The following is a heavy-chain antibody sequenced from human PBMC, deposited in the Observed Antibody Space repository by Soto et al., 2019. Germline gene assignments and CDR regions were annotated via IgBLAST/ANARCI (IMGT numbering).Heavy chain of an antibody. CDR1: GGTFSSYA. V-gene: IGHV1-69*13. J-gene: IGHJ3*02. D-gene: IGHD3-3*01. Sequence: SVKVSCKASGGTFSSYAISWVRQAPGQGLEWMGGIIPIFGTANYAQKFQGRATITADESTSTAYMELSSLRSEDTAVYYCARDPSPRLRVLEWSHDAFYIWGKGTMVTV. CDR3: ARDPSPRLRVLEWSHDAFYI. CDR2: IIPIFGTA.